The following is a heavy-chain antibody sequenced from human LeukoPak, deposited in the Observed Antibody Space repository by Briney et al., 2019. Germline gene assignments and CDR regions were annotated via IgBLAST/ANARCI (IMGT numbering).Heavy chain of an antibody. CDR3: AKDMWRFGELDYDY. J-gene: IGHJ4*02. CDR2: ISGDGGST. Sequence: GGSLRLSCAASGFTFDDYAMHWVRQAPGKGLEWVSLISGDGGSTYYADSVKGRFSISRDNSKNSLYLQMNSLRTEDTALYYCAKDMWRFGELDYDYWGQGTLVTVSS. V-gene: IGHV3-43*02. D-gene: IGHD3-10*01. CDR1: GFTFDDYA.